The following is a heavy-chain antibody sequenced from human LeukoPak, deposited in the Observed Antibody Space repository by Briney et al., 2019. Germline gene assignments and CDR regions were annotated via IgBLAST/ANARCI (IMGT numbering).Heavy chain of an antibody. D-gene: IGHD3-22*01. CDR1: GFTFSSYA. J-gene: IGHJ1*01. V-gene: IGHV3-30*04. CDR3: ARPPYYYDSSGYPLAEYFQH. Sequence: GGSLRLSCAASGFTFSSYAMHWVRQAPGKGLEWVAVKSYDGSNKYYADSVKGRFTISRDNSKNTLYLRMNSLRAEDTAVYYCARPPYYYDSSGYPLAEYFQHWGQGTLVTVSS. CDR2: KSYDGSNK.